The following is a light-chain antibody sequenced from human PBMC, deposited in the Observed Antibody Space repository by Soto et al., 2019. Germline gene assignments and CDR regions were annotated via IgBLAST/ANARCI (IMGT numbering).Light chain of an antibody. CDR2: GAS. V-gene: IGKV3-15*01. Sequence: EIMMTQSPATLAVSPCEGATLSSSASQSVSSDLAWYQQKPGQAPRLLIYGASTRATGIPARFSGSGSGTEFTLTISSLQSEDFAVYYCQQYNNWPPWTFGQGTKVDIK. CDR3: QQYNNWPPWT. CDR1: QSVSSD. J-gene: IGKJ1*01.